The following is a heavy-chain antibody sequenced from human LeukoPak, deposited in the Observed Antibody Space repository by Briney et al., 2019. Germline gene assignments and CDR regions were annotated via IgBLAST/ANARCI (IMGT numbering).Heavy chain of an antibody. CDR1: GYTFTSYA. CDR3: ATNHITMVRGVPSPYYYGMDV. V-gene: IGHV1-3*01. CDR2: INAGNGNT. Sequence: ASVKVSCKASGYTFTSYAMHWVRQAPGQRLEWMGWINAGNGNTKYSQKFQGRVTITRDTSASTAYMELSSLRSEGTAVYYCATNHITMVRGVPSPYYYGMDVWGKGTTVTVSS. J-gene: IGHJ6*04. D-gene: IGHD3-10*01.